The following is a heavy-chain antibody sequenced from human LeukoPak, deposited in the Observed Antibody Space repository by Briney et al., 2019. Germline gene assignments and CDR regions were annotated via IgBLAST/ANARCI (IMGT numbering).Heavy chain of an antibody. D-gene: IGHD3-3*01. CDR3: ARDGSGIFGVVNWFDP. Sequence: ASVKVSCKASGYTFTSYGTSWVRQAPGQGLEWMGWISAYNGNTNYAQKLQGRVTMTTDTSTSTAYMGLRSLRSDDTAVYYCARDGSGIFGVVNWFDPWGQGTLVTVSS. J-gene: IGHJ5*02. V-gene: IGHV1-18*01. CDR2: ISAYNGNT. CDR1: GYTFTSYG.